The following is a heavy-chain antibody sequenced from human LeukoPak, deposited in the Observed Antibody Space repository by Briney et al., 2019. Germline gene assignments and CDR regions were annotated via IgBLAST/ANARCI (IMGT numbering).Heavy chain of an antibody. CDR2: VYYTGST. D-gene: IGHD7-27*01. CDR3: ARISILSGEHDAFDI. J-gene: IGHJ3*02. Sequence: SETLSLTCSVSGGSVSSYYWSWIRQPPGKGLEWIGYVYYTGSTNYNPSLKSRVTMFEDKSKNQFSLRLYSVTVADTAVYYCARISILSGEHDAFDIWGQGTMVTVSS. V-gene: IGHV4-59*08. CDR1: GGSVSSYY.